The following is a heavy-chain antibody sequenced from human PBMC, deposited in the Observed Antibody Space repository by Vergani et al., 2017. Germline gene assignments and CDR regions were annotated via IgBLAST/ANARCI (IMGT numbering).Heavy chain of an antibody. CDR2: ISDDGSNK. CDR3: ARSNIVVVTAAFLDFDY. J-gene: IGHJ4*02. Sequence: QVQLVESGGGVVQPGRSLRLSCAASGFTFSSYAMHWVRQAPGKGLEWVAVISDDGSNKYYADSVKGRFTISRDNSKNTLYLQMNSLRAEDTAVYYCARSNIVVVTAAFLDFDYWGQGTLVTVSS. CDR1: GFTFSSYA. D-gene: IGHD2-21*02. V-gene: IGHV3-30-3*01.